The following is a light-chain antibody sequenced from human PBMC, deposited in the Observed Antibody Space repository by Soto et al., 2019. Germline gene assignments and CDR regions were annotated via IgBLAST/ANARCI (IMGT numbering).Light chain of an antibody. CDR2: KAS. CDR3: QQHQTYST. J-gene: IGKJ1*01. CDR1: ESISKW. Sequence: DIQMTQSPSTLSPYVGERGTSTGRASESISKWLAWYQQKPGKAPKVLIYKASSLESGVPSRLSGSGSGTEFTLTISSLQPDDFATYYCQQHQTYSTFGQGTKVDIK. V-gene: IGKV1-5*03.